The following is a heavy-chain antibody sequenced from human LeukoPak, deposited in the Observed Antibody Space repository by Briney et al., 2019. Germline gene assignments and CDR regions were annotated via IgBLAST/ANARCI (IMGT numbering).Heavy chain of an antibody. J-gene: IGHJ6*02. CDR2: ISGGGDIT. D-gene: IGHD6-13*01. CDR1: GFNFANHA. CDR3: ARAGGIYSSSWYVTDHYYYYYGMDV. V-gene: IGHV3-23*01. Sequence: GSLRLSCAASGFNFANHAMSWVRQTAGKGLEWVSAISGGGDITYYADSVKGRFTISRDNSKNTLYLQMSSLRAEDTAVYYCARAGGIYSSSWYVTDHYYYYYGMDVWGQGTTVTVSS.